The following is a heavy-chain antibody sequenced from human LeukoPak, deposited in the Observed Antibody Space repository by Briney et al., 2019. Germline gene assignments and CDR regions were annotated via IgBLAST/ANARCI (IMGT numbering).Heavy chain of an antibody. V-gene: IGHV3-21*01. CDR2: ISSSSSYI. J-gene: IGHJ4*02. Sequence: GGSLRLSCAASGFTFSSYSMNWVRQAPGKGLKWVSSISSSSSYIYYADSVKGRFTISRDNAKNSLYLQMNSLRAEDTAVYYCARDPKTPATASDYWGQGTLVTVSS. D-gene: IGHD1-26*01. CDR3: ARDPKTPATASDY. CDR1: GFTFSSYS.